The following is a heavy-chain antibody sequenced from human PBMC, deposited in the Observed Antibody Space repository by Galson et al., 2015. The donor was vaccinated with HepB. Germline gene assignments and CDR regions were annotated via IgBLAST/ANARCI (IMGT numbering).Heavy chain of an antibody. J-gene: IGHJ5*02. V-gene: IGHV1-46*01. Sequence: SVKVSCKASGYTFTNYYMHWVRQAPGQGLEWMGIINPSGVSTNYAQKFQGRVTMTRDTSTSTVYMELSSLRSEDTAVYYCARDLTPVMEYSNSLGWFDPWGQGTLVTVSS. CDR2: INPSGVST. CDR3: ARDLTPVMEYSNSLGWFDP. CDR1: GYTFTNYY. D-gene: IGHD6-6*01.